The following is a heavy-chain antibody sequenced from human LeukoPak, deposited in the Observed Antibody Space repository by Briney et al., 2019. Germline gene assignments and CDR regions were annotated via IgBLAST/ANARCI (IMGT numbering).Heavy chain of an antibody. J-gene: IGHJ4*02. CDR1: GVSISSSSYY. Sequence: PSETLSLTCTVSGVSISSSSYYWGWIRQPPGKGLEWIGSIYYTGSTYYNPSLKSRVAISVDTSKNQFSLKLSSVTAADTAVYYCARHQQWLVRVDYWGQGTLVTVSS. V-gene: IGHV4-39*01. D-gene: IGHD6-19*01. CDR3: ARHQQWLVRVDY. CDR2: IYYTGST.